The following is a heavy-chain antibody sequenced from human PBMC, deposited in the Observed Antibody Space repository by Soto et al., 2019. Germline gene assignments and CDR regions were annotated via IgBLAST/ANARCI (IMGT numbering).Heavy chain of an antibody. CDR3: ARCYCSVGSCYACWHFDL. J-gene: IGHJ2*01. CDR1: GYTFTNYA. D-gene: IGHD2-15*01. Sequence: QVPLVQSGAEVKKPGASVKVSCQASGYTFTNYAISWVRQAPGQGLEWMGWISASTRNTDQAQNFQGRVTMTIDTFTNTANMELRSLRSDDTAVYYCARCYCSVGSCYACWHFDLWGRGTLVTVSS. CDR2: ISASTRNT. V-gene: IGHV1-18*01.